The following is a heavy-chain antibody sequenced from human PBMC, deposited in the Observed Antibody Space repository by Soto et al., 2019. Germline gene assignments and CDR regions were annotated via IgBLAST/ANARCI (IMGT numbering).Heavy chain of an antibody. D-gene: IGHD6-13*01. Sequence: PSETLSLTCAVYGGSFSGYYWSWIRQPPGKGLEWIGEINHSGSTNYNPSLKSRVTISVDTSKNQFSLKLSSVTAADTAVYYCASSSKIAAAVVGYWGQGTLVTVSS. CDR1: GGSFSGYY. V-gene: IGHV4-34*01. CDR3: ASSSKIAAAVVGY. CDR2: INHSGST. J-gene: IGHJ4*02.